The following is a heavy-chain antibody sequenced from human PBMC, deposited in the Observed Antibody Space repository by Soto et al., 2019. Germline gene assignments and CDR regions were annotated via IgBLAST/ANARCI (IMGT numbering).Heavy chain of an antibody. CDR3: ARKQAGFFYGIDY. D-gene: IGHD3-3*01. Sequence: SETLSLTCNVYGGSFSGYYWSWIRQPPGKGLEWIGEINHSGSTNYNPSLKSRVTISVDTSKNQFSLKLSSVTAADTAVYYCARKQAGFFYGIDYWGQGTLVTVSS. CDR2: INHSGST. CDR1: GGSFSGYY. J-gene: IGHJ4*02. V-gene: IGHV4-34*01.